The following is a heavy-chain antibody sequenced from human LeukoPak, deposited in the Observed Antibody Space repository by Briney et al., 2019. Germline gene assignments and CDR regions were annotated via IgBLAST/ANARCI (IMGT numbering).Heavy chain of an antibody. J-gene: IGHJ4*02. CDR1: GGSISSSSYY. CDR2: IYYSGST. CDR3: ARDSSARGFH. Sequence: PSETLSLTCTVSGGSISSSSYYWGWVRQPPGKGLEWIGSIYYSGSTYDNPSLKSRVTISVDTSKNQFSLKLSSVTAADTAVYYCARDSSARGFHWGQGTLVTVSS. D-gene: IGHD6-25*01. V-gene: IGHV4-39*07.